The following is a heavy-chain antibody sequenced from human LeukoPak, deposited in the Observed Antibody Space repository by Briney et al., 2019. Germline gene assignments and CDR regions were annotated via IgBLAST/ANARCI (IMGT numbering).Heavy chain of an antibody. V-gene: IGHV4-34*01. CDR3: ARGPGTWYYY. Sequence: KASETLSLTCAVYGGSFSGYYWSWIRQPPGKGLEWIGEINHSGSTNYNPSLKSRVTISIDTSKNQFSLKLSSVTDADTALYYCARGPGTWYYYWGQGTLVTVSS. D-gene: IGHD6-13*01. CDR1: GGSFSGYY. CDR2: INHSGST. J-gene: IGHJ4*02.